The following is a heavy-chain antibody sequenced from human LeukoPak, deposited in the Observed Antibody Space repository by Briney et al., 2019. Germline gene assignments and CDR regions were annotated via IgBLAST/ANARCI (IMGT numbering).Heavy chain of an antibody. CDR1: GGSISSSVYY. J-gene: IGHJ5*02. D-gene: IGHD1/OR15-1a*01. CDR2: IYYSGST. CDR3: AGLEQTSWFDP. V-gene: IGHV4-31*02. Sequence: VSGGSISSSVYYWTWIRQRPRKGLEWIGSIYYSGSTYYNPSLKSRLTISVDLSKSQLSLKLSSVTAADTAVYYCAGLEQTSWFDPWGQGTLVIVSS.